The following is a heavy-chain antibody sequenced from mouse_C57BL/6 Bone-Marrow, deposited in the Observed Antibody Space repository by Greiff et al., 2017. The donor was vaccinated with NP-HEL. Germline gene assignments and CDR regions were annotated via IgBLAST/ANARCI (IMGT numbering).Heavy chain of an antibody. CDR2: IDPNSGGT. J-gene: IGHJ3*01. D-gene: IGHD2-5*01. V-gene: IGHV1-72*01. CDR3: ARCYSNYAWFAY. Sequence: VQLQQPGAELVKPGASVKLSCKASGYTFTSYWMHWVQQRPGRGLEWIGRIDPNSGGTKYNEKFKSKATLTVDKPSSTAYMQLSSLTSEDSAIDYCARCYSNYAWFAYWGQGKRVTVTA. CDR1: GYTFTSYW.